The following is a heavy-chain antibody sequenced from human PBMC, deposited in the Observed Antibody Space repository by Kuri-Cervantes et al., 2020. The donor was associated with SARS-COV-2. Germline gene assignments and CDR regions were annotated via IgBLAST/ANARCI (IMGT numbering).Heavy chain of an antibody. CDR1: AGSISSYY. CDR3: ARDPGYNYGYDY. Sequence: GSLRLSCTVSAGSISSYYWSWIRQPPGKGLEWIGNIFHSGSTKYSPALRSRVTIAVDTSKNQFSLNLSSVTAADTAVYYCARDPGYNYGYDYWGQGILVTVSS. V-gene: IGHV4-59*01. CDR2: IFHSGST. J-gene: IGHJ4*02. D-gene: IGHD5-18*01.